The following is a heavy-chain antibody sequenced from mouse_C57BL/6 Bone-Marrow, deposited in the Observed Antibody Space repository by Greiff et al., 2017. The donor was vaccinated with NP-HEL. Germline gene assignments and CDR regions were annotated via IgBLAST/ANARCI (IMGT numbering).Heavy chain of an antibody. CDR1: GFTFSDYG. Sequence: EVHLVESGGGLVKPGGSLKLSCAASGFTFSDYGMHWVRQAPEKGLEWVAYISSGSSTIYYADTVKGRFTISSDNAKNTLFLQMTSLRSEDTAMYYCAMRDYYGSISYAMDYWGQGTSVTVSS. CDR3: AMRDYYGSISYAMDY. D-gene: IGHD1-1*01. V-gene: IGHV5-17*01. J-gene: IGHJ4*01. CDR2: ISSGSSTI.